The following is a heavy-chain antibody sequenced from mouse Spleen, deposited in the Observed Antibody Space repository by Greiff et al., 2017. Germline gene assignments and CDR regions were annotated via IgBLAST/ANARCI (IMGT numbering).Heavy chain of an antibody. CDR3: ARHGDGYWFDY. D-gene: IGHD2-3*01. CDR2: ISSGGSYT. CDR1: GFTFSSYG. V-gene: IGHV5-6*01. J-gene: IGHJ2*01. Sequence: EVKLVESGGDLVKPGGSLKLSCAASGFTFSSYGMSWVRQTPDKRLEWVATISSGGSYTYYPASVTGRFTISRDNAKNTLYLQMSSLKSEDTAMYFCARHGDGYWFDYRGQGNTLTGSS.